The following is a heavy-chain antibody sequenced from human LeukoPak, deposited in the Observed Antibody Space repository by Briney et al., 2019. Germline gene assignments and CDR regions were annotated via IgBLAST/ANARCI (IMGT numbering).Heavy chain of an antibody. CDR2: INPNSGGT. CDR1: GYTFTGYY. V-gene: IGHV1-2*02. D-gene: IGHD6-13*01. J-gene: IGHJ4*02. CDR3: AAPSWGYSSSWYYFDY. Sequence: ASVKVSCKATGYTFTGYYMHWVRQAPGQELEWMGWINPNSGGTNYAQKFQGRVTMTRDTSISTAYMELSRLRSDDTAVYYCAAPSWGYSSSWYYFDYWGQGTLVTVSS.